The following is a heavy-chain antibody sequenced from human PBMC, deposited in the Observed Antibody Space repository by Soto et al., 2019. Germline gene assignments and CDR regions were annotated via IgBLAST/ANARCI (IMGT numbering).Heavy chain of an antibody. J-gene: IGHJ6*02. D-gene: IGHD3-10*01. Sequence: GESLKSSCKGSGYSFTSYSIGWVRQMPGKGLEWMGIIYPGDSDTRYSPSFQGQVTISADKSISTAYLQWSSLKASDTAMYYCARRFPYYYGSGSHYYYGMDVWGQGTTLTVSS. CDR1: GYSFTSYS. V-gene: IGHV5-51*01. CDR3: ARRFPYYYGSGSHYYYGMDV. CDR2: IYPGDSDT.